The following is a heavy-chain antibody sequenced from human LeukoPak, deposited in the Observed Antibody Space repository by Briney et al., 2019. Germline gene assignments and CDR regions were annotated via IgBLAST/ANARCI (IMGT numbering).Heavy chain of an antibody. V-gene: IGHV3-21*01. D-gene: IGHD3-22*01. CDR3: ARMGGYYYDSSGYPPYYFDY. CDR2: ISSSSSYI. Sequence: GGSLRLSCAASGFTFSSYSMNWVRQAPGKGLEWVSSISSSSSYIYYADSVKGRFTISRDNAKNSLYLQMNSLRAEDTAVYYCARMGGYYYDSSGYPPYYFDYWGQGTLVTVSS. CDR1: GFTFSSYS. J-gene: IGHJ4*02.